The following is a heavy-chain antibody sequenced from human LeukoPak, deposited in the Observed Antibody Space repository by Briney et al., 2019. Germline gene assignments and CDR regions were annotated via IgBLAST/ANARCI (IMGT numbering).Heavy chain of an antibody. Sequence: GASVKVSCKASGYIFTNFGISWVRQARGQGLEWMGGIIPIFGTANYAQKFQGRVTITADESTSTAYMELSSLGSEDTAVYYCASAPPGSGWYYFDYWGQGTLVTVSS. D-gene: IGHD6-19*01. V-gene: IGHV1-69*13. CDR2: IIPIFGTA. CDR1: GYIFTNFG. CDR3: ASAPPGSGWYYFDY. J-gene: IGHJ4*02.